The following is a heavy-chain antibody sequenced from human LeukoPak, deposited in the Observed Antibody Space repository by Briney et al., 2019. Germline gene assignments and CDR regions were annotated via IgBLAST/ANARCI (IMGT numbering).Heavy chain of an antibody. CDR3: ARTPDYSVTT. J-gene: IGHJ5*02. D-gene: IGHD4-11*01. CDR2: IDPNSGGT. Sequence: ASVKVSCKVSGYTFTAYYMHWVRPAPGQGREWMGRIDPNSGGTIYVHKFQGRVAMTRDTSISTAYMELSRLTSDDTAVYYCARTPDYSVTTWGQGTLVTVSS. V-gene: IGHV1-2*02. CDR1: GYTFTAYY.